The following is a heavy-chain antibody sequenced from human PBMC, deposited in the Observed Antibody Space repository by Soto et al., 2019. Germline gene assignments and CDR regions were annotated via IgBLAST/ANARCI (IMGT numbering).Heavy chain of an antibody. Sequence: EVQLVESGGGLVQPGGSLRLSCAASGFTFSDAWMHWVRQAPGKGLVWVSRTDTDGGSTGYPDSVKGRFTSSRDNAKDSLYLQMNSLSAEDTAVYYCARALVGGLDYWGAGTLVTVSS. V-gene: IGHV3-74*01. J-gene: IGHJ4*02. CDR1: GFTFSDAW. D-gene: IGHD2-2*01. CDR2: TDTDGGST. CDR3: ARALVGGLDY.